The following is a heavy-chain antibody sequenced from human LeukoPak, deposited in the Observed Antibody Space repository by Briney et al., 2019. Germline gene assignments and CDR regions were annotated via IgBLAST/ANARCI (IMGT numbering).Heavy chain of an antibody. V-gene: IGHV1-18*01. D-gene: IGHD3-10*01. Sequence: ASVKVSCKPSGYIFSIYGITRVRQTPGQGLEWMGWISVYNGNTKSAQNLQGRVIMTRDTSTNTAYMELTSLRSDDTAVYYCARIAADGSGTNHYWGQGTQVTVSS. CDR1: GYIFSIYG. CDR2: ISVYNGNT. J-gene: IGHJ4*02. CDR3: ARIAADGSGTNHY.